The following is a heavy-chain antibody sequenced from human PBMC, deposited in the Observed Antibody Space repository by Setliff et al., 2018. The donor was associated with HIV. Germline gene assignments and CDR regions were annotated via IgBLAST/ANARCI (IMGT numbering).Heavy chain of an antibody. CDR1: GFTFSSYS. J-gene: IGHJ4*02. Sequence: GGSLTPSSAASGFTFSSYSMNWVSQAPGKGLEWVSAISGSGGSTYYADSEEDRFTLSRDNTKNTLYLQMNRLRAEDTAVYYCVRLPFHPYCGGDCYSIDYWGQGTLVTVSS. CDR2: ISGSGGST. V-gene: IGHV3-23*01. D-gene: IGHD2-21*02. CDR3: VRLPFHPYCGGDCYSIDY.